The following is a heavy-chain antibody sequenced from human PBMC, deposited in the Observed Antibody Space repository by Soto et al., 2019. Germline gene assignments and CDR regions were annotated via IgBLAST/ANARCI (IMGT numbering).Heavy chain of an antibody. Sequence: SVKVSCKASGGTFSSYTISWVRQAPGQGLEWMGRIIPILGIANYAQKFQGRVTITADKSTSTAYMELSSLRSEDTAVYYCAASRDIVVVPAAPDYYYYYMDVWGKGTTVTVS. D-gene: IGHD2-2*01. J-gene: IGHJ6*03. CDR3: AASRDIVVVPAAPDYYYYYMDV. CDR1: GGTFSSYT. CDR2: IIPILGIA. V-gene: IGHV1-69*02.